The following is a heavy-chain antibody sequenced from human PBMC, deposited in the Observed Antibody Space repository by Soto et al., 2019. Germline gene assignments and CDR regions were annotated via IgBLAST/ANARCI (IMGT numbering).Heavy chain of an antibody. CDR3: AHAYGGRSLY. CDR1: GFSLTTDRVG. V-gene: IGHV2-5*02. D-gene: IGHD1-26*01. J-gene: IGHJ4*02. Sequence: QITLKESGPTLVKPTQTLTLTCTFSGFSLTTDRVGVGWIRQPPGEALEWLAVIYWDDSKTYRPSLEGRLTITKDTSKNQLALTMTNMDSLDTATYYCAHAYGGRSLYWGQGTLVTVSS. CDR2: IYWDDSK.